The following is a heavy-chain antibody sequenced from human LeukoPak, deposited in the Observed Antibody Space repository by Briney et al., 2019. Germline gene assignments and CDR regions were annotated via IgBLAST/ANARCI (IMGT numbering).Heavy chain of an antibody. CDR3: ARHYGL. Sequence: XSLTXXXSGXSXXSSYYYWGWLRQPPGTGVEWIGSIYDSGSTYYNPSLKSRVTISLDTSKNQFSLKLNSVTAADTAVYYCARHYGLWGQGTLVTVSS. CDR2: IYDSGST. CDR1: GXSXXSSYYY. V-gene: IGHV4-39*01. J-gene: IGHJ4*02. D-gene: IGHD3-10*01.